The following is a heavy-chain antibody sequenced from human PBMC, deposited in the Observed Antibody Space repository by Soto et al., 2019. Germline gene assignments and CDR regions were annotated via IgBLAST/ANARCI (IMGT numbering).Heavy chain of an antibody. CDR3: ARRPYCSGGSCYAVDP. CDR1: GYTFTSYG. CDR2: ISAYNGNT. J-gene: IGHJ5*02. V-gene: IGHV1-18*01. Sequence: ASVKVSCKASGYTFTSYGISWVRQAPGQGLEWMGWISAYNGNTNYAQKLQGRATMTTDTSTSTAYMELRSLRSDDTAVYYCARRPYCSGGSCYAVDPWGQGTLVTVS. D-gene: IGHD2-15*01.